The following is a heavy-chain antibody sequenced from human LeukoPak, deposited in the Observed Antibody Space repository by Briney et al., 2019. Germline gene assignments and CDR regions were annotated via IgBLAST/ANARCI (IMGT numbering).Heavy chain of an antibody. CDR2: IYYSGST. CDR3: ARGIGFVRFDP. V-gene: IGHV4-31*03. Sequence: SETLSLTCTVSGGSISSGGYYWSWIRQHPGRGPEWIGYIYYSGSTYYNPSLKSRVTISVDTSKNQFSLKLSSVTAADTAVYYCARGIGFVRFDPWGQGTLVTVSS. J-gene: IGHJ5*02. D-gene: IGHD1-26*01. CDR1: GGSISSGGYY.